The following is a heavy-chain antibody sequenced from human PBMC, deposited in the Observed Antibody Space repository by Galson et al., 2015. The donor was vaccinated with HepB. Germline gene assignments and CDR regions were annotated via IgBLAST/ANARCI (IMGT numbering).Heavy chain of an antibody. CDR2: ISAYNGNT. CDR1: GYTFTSYG. D-gene: IGHD5-18*01. J-gene: IGHJ2*01. Sequence: SVTVSCKASGYTFTSYGISWVRQAPGQGLEWMGWISAYNGNTNYAQKLQGRVTMTTDTSTSTAYMELRSLRSDDTAVYYCARKRYSYGYWYFDLWGRGTLVTVSS. V-gene: IGHV1-18*01. CDR3: ARKRYSYGYWYFDL.